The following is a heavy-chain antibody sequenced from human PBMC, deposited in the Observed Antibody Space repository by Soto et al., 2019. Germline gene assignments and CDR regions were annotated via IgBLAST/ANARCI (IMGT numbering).Heavy chain of an antibody. V-gene: IGHV3-30*03. CDR1: GFTFSSYG. Sequence: PGGSLRLSCAASGFTFSSYGMHWVRQAPGKGLEWVAVISYDGSNKYYADSVKGRFTISRDNSKNTLYLQMNSLRAEDTTVYYCAIARVADSSLDHWGKG. J-gene: IGHJ4*01. CDR3: AIARVADSSLDH. D-gene: IGHD3-3*01. CDR2: ISYDGSNK.